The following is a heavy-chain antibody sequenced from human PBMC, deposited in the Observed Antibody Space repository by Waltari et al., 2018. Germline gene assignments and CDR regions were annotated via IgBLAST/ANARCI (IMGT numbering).Heavy chain of an antibody. CDR2: SNPNSGGK. CDR3: ASNKGDGAFSGLFDP. CDR1: GYTFTGYY. D-gene: IGHD1-26*01. V-gene: IGHV1-2*02. Sequence: QVQLVQSGAEVKKPGASVKVSCKASGYTFTGYYMHWVRQAPGQGLEWRGWSNPNSGGKNYAQKFQGRVTMTRDTSISTAYMELSRLRSDDTAMYYCASNKGDGAFSGLFDPWGQGTLVTVSS. J-gene: IGHJ5*02.